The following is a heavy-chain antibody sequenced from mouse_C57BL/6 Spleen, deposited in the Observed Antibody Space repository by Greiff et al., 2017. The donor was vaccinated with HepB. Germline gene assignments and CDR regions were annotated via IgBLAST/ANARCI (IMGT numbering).Heavy chain of an antibody. Sequence: VQLQQSGPELVKPGASVKISCKASGYTFTDYYMNWVKQSHGKSLEWIGDINPNNGGTSYNQKFKGKATLTVDKSSSTAYMELRSLTSEDSAVYYCARWGSSYPHDYWGQGTTLTVSS. CDR1: GYTFTDYY. J-gene: IGHJ2*01. D-gene: IGHD1-1*01. V-gene: IGHV1-26*01. CDR3: ARWGSSYPHDY. CDR2: INPNNGGT.